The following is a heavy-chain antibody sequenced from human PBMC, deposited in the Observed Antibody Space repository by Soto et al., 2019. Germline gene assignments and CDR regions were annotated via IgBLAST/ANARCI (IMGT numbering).Heavy chain of an antibody. Sequence: QVQLVQSGAEVKKPGSSVKVSCKASGGTFNSYAIAWVRQDPGQGLEWMGGIIPMFGTTNYAQKFQGRVSMTADESPSTAHLVLSCLRSEDPANYYCAIYYTSRYYYTLDVWGQGTKVTVS. CDR1: GGTFNSYA. J-gene: IGHJ6*01. CDR3: AIYYTSRYYYTLDV. D-gene: IGHD3-3*01. CDR2: IIPMFGTT. V-gene: IGHV1-69*01.